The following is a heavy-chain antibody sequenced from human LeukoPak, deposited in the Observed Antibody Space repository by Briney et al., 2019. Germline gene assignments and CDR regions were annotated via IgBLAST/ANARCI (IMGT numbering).Heavy chain of an antibody. CDR1: GFTVRSSY. CDR2: IYSGGSP. V-gene: IGHV3-53*01. CDR3: VGRGPDFDY. Sequence: GGSLRLSCAASGFTVRSSYMSWVRQAPGKGLDWVSVIYSGGSPDYADSVKGRFTISSDNSKNTLYLQMNSLRVEDTAVYYCVGRGPDFDYWGQGTLVTVSS. J-gene: IGHJ4*02. D-gene: IGHD1-14*01.